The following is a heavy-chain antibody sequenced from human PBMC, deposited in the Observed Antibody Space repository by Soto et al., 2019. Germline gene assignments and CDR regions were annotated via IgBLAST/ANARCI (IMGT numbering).Heavy chain of an antibody. Sequence: QVQLQESGPGLVKPSQTLSLTCTVSGGSISSGGYYWSWIRQHPGKGLEWIGYIYYSGSTYYNPSLKSRVTISVDTSKNQFSLKLSSVTAADTAVYYCAIDNWNSGYEVGYYFDYWGQGTLVTVSS. D-gene: IGHD5-12*01. J-gene: IGHJ4*02. CDR2: IYYSGST. CDR3: AIDNWNSGYEVGYYFDY. CDR1: GGSISSGGYY. V-gene: IGHV4-31*03.